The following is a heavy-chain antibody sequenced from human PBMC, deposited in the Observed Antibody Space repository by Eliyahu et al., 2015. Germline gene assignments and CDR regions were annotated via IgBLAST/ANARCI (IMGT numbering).Heavy chain of an antibody. D-gene: IGHD3-3*01. Sequence: GSNKYYADSVKGRFTISRDNSKNTLYLQMNSLRAEDTAVYYCARQYYDFWSGYYTYYYYYGMDVWGQGTTVTVSS. V-gene: IGHV3-30-3*01. J-gene: IGHJ6*02. CDR3: ARQYYDFWSGYYTYYYYYGMDV. CDR2: GSNK.